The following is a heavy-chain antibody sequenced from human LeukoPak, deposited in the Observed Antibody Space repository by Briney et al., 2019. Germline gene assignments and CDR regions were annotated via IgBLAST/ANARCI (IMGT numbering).Heavy chain of an antibody. Sequence: SETLSLTCSVSGDSISTGDYYWRRLRQPPGKGLEWIGYIDYSGSTYYNPSLKSRVTISINTSKNQFSLNLSSVTAADTAVYYCARDIQQPVRSGFDIWGQGTMVTVSS. CDR3: ARDIQQPVRSGFDI. CDR2: IDYSGST. D-gene: IGHD5-18*01. V-gene: IGHV4-30-4*08. CDR1: GDSISTGDYY. J-gene: IGHJ3*02.